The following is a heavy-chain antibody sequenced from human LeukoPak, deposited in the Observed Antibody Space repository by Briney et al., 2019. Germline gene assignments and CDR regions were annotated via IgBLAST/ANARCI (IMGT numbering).Heavy chain of an antibody. Sequence: PSETLSLTCTVSGGSISSYYWNWIRQPAGKGLEWIGRIYGSGSSIYNPSLKSRVTMSADMSKNQFSLKLTSVTAADTAVYYCAGGSYPPTTFDHWGQGTLVTVSS. D-gene: IGHD1-26*01. V-gene: IGHV4-4*07. CDR3: AGGSYPPTTFDH. CDR2: IYGSGSS. CDR1: GGSISSYY. J-gene: IGHJ4*02.